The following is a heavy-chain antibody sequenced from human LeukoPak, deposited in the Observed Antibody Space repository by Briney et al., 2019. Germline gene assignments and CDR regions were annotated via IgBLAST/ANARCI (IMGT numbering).Heavy chain of an antibody. CDR3: ARVVVITTYAFDI. D-gene: IGHD3-22*01. Sequence: PSQTLSLTCTVSGGSISSGSYYWSWLRQPAGKGLEWIGRIYTSGSTNYNPSHKSRVTISVDTSKNQFSLKLSSVTAADTAVYYCARVVVITTYAFDIWGQGTMVTVSS. CDR2: IYTSGST. J-gene: IGHJ3*02. V-gene: IGHV4-61*02. CDR1: GGSISSGSYY.